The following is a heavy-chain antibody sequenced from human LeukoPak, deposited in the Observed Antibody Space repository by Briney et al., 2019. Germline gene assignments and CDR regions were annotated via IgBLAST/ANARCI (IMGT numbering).Heavy chain of an antibody. CDR1: GFTFGDYA. CDR3: TRDPRIVARAKQDYYYYYMDV. V-gene: IGHV3-49*03. J-gene: IGHJ6*03. D-gene: IGHD5-12*01. CDR2: VGSKAYGGTT. Sequence: GGSLRLSCTASGFTFGDYAMSWFCQAPGKGLEWVGFVGSKAYGGTTEYAASVKGGFTISRDDSKSIAYLQMNSLKTEDTAVYYCTRDPRIVARAKQDYYYYYMDVWGKGTTVTVSS.